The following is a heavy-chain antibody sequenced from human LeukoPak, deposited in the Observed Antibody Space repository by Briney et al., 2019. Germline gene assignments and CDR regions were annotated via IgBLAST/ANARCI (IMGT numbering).Heavy chain of an antibody. D-gene: IGHD1-26*01. CDR3: ARGGLVRSPRGYFDF. J-gene: IGHJ4*02. V-gene: IGHV6-1*01. CDR2: TYYRSKWYN. Sequence: SQTLSLTCAISGDSVSSNSAAWNWIRQSPSRGLEWLGRTYYRSKWYNDYAVSVKSRITINPDTSKNQFSLQLNSVTPDDTAGYYCARGGLVRSPRGYFDFWGQGTLVTVSS. CDR1: GDSVSSNSAA.